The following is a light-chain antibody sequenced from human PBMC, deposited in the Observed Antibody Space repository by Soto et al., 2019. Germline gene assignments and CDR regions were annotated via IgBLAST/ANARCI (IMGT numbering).Light chain of an antibody. CDR3: PTYNGAPHIT. CDR1: QGITNY. V-gene: IGKV1-27*01. Sequence: DIQMTQSPSSLSASVGDRVTITCRASQGITNYLAWYQQKPGKVPRLLIYAASTLQSGVPSRFSGSGSGTDFTLTISSLQPEDVATYYCPTYNGAPHITFGQGTRLRIK. J-gene: IGKJ5*01. CDR2: AAS.